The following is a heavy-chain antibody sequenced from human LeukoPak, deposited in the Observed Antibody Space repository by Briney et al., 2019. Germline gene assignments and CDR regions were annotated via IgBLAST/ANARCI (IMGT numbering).Heavy chain of an antibody. CDR3: ASTYGYSSGWYNGAILGY. CDR2: IIPIFGTA. J-gene: IGHJ4*02. D-gene: IGHD6-19*01. V-gene: IGHV1-69*06. CDR1: GGTFISYA. Sequence: GSSVKVSCKASGGTFISYAISWVRQAPGQGLEWMGGIIPIFGTANYAQKFQGRVTITADKSTSTAYMELSSLRSEDTAVYYCASTYGYSSGWYNGAILGYWGQGTLVTVSS.